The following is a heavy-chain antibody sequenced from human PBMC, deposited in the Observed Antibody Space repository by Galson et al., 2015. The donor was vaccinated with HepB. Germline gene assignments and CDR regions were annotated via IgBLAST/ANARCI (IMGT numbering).Heavy chain of an antibody. D-gene: IGHD6-13*01. CDR1: GFTFGSSA. CDR3: TRLGDLSGYSSL. Sequence: SLRLSCAASGFTFGSSAMHWVRQASGRGLEWVGRIGGKANSYATAYAASVKGRFTISRDDSKNTAYMQMNSLKTEDTAVYYCTRLGDLSGYSSLWGQGTLVTVSS. J-gene: IGHJ4*02. V-gene: IGHV3-73*01. CDR2: IGGKANSYAT.